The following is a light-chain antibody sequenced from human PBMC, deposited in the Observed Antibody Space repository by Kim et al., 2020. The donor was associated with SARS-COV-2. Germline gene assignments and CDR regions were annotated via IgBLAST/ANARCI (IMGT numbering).Light chain of an antibody. V-gene: IGLV1-47*02. CDR2: SNN. Sequence: ELTQPPSASGTPGQRVTISCSGSSSNIGSNYVYWYQQLAGTAPKLLIYSNNQRPSGVPDRFSGSKSGTSASLAISGLRSEDEADYYCAACDDSLSGLWVFGGGTQLTVL. CDR3: AACDDSLSGLWV. J-gene: IGLJ3*02. CDR1: SSNIGSNY.